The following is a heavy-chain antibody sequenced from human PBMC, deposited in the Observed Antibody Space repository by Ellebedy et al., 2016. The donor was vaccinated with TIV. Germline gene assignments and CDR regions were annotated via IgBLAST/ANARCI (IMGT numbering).Heavy chain of an antibody. CDR1: GGSFTGYF. CDR2: IYYSGTT. V-gene: IGHV4-34*01. Sequence: MPSETLSLTCAVYGGSFTGYFWSRIRQPPGKGLEWIGYIYYSGTTYYNPSLKHRLTVSIDKSKGQVSLKLASVTAADTAVYYCARGGGDRPHALDVWGQGTMVTVSS. D-gene: IGHD1-26*01. J-gene: IGHJ3*01. CDR3: ARGGGDRPHALDV.